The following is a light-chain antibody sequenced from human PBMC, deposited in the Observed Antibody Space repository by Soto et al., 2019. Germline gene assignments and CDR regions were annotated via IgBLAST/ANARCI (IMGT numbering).Light chain of an antibody. V-gene: IGLV1-40*01. Sequence: QSVLTQPPSVSGAPGQRVTISCTGSTSNNGAGYDVHWYQQLPGTAPKLLIYGNTNRPSGVPDRFSGSKSGTSASLAITGLQAEDEGDYYCQSYDSSLSGWVFGGGTKLTVL. CDR2: GNT. J-gene: IGLJ3*02. CDR1: TSNNGAGYD. CDR3: QSYDSSLSGWV.